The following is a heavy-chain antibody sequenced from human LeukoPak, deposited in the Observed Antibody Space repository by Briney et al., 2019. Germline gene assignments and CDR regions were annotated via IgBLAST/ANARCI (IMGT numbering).Heavy chain of an antibody. CDR2: IGGNSGSI. CDR3: AKDILTGDYYYGMDV. CDR1: GFTLVDYA. Sequence: SLRLSFAAPGFTLVDYAMDWVRQAPGKGLGGFYAIGGNSGSIGYADYVKCRFTISRDNAKKSLYLKMNSVRAEDTALYYCAKDILTGDYYYGMDVWGQGTTVTVSS. V-gene: IGHV3-9*01. J-gene: IGHJ6*02. D-gene: IGHD3-9*01.